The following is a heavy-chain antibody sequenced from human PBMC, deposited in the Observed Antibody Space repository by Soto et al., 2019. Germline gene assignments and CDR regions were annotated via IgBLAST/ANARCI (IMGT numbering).Heavy chain of an antibody. CDR1: GGTFSSYA. V-gene: IGHV1-69*01. Sequence: QVQLVQSGAEVKKPGSSVKVSCKASGGTFSSYAISWVRQAPGQGLEWMGGIIPIFGTANYAQKFQGRVTITADESTSSAYMELSSLRSEDTAVYYCARVGYSGYGRLNWFDPWGQGTLVTVSS. CDR3: ARVGYSGYGRLNWFDP. J-gene: IGHJ5*02. D-gene: IGHD5-12*01. CDR2: IIPIFGTA.